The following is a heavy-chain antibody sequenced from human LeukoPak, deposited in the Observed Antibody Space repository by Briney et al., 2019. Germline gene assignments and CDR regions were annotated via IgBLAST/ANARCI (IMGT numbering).Heavy chain of an antibody. V-gene: IGHV1-2*02. Sequence: GASVKVSCKASGYGFTVYYMHWVRQAPGKGLEWMGWINPNSGGTHYAQKFLGRVTMTRDTSISTAYMELSRLTSDDTALYYCATLYGDYVTSDYWGQGTLVTVSS. CDR2: INPNSGGT. CDR3: ATLYGDYVTSDY. CDR1: GYGFTVYY. J-gene: IGHJ4*02. D-gene: IGHD4-17*01.